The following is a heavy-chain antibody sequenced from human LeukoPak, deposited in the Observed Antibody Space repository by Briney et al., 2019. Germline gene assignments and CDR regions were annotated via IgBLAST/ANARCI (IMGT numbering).Heavy chain of an antibody. D-gene: IGHD3-10*02. Sequence: PGGSLRLSCAASGFTFSSYGMSWVRQAPGKGLEWVSAIRGSGGYTYYADSVKGRFTVSRDNAKNSLYLQMNSLRAEDTAVYYCAELGITMIGGVWGKGTTVTVSS. CDR1: GFTFSSYG. CDR2: IRGSGGYT. CDR3: AELGITMIGGV. J-gene: IGHJ6*04. V-gene: IGHV3-23*01.